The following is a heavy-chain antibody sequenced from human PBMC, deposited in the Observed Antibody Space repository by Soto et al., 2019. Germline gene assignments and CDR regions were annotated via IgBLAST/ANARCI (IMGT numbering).Heavy chain of an antibody. Sequence: QVQLQESGPGLVKPSQTLSLTCTVSGGSMNSGGYCWNWIRQHQGEGLEWIGCISYGGTTSYNPSLKSRVTISVDTSKNQFSLKLSSVTAADTAVYYCSRGILVWGQGTLITVSS. CDR2: ISYGGTT. CDR1: GGSMNSGGYC. D-gene: IGHD2-15*01. J-gene: IGHJ4*02. V-gene: IGHV4-31*03. CDR3: SRGILV.